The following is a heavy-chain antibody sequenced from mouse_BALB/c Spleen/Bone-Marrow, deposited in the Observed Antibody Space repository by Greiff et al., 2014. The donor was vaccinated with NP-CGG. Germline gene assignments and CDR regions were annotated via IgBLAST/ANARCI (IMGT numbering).Heavy chain of an antibody. D-gene: IGHD1-1*01. CDR2: IDPANGNT. CDR3: AIYYYGSSGFAY. Sequence: EVKLQESGAELVKPGASVKLSCTASGFNIKDTYMHWVKQRPEQGLEWIGRIDPANGNTKYDPKFQGKATITADTSSNTAYLQLSSLTSEDTAVYYCAIYYYGSSGFAYWGQGTLVNVSA. CDR1: GFNIKDTY. V-gene: IGHV14-3*02. J-gene: IGHJ3*01.